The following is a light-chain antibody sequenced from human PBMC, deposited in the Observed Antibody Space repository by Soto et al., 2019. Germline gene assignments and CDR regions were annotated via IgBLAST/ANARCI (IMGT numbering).Light chain of an antibody. CDR1: QTISSW. Sequence: DIQMTQSPSTLSGSVGDRVTITCRASQTISSWLAWYQQKPGKAPKLLIYKASTLKSGVPSRFSGSGSGTEFTLTISSLQPDDFATYYCQHYNSYSEAFGQGTKEDLK. CDR2: KAS. V-gene: IGKV1-5*03. J-gene: IGKJ1*01. CDR3: QHYNSYSEA.